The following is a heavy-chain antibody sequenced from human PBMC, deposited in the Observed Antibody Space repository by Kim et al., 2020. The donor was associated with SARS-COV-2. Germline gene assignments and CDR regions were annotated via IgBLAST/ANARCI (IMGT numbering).Heavy chain of an antibody. Sequence: PSLQSRVTISIDTSKNQFSLKLRSVTAADTAVYYCARFTWTPYSYYGMDVWGQGTTVTVSS. D-gene: IGHD3-16*01. J-gene: IGHJ6*02. CDR3: ARFTWTPYSYYGMDV. V-gene: IGHV4-59*01.